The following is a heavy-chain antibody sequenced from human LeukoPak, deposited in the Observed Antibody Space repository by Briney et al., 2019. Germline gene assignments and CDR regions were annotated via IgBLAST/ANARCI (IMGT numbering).Heavy chain of an antibody. CDR2: SGGGGYTT. CDR1: GLTFGNYG. V-gene: IGHV3-23*01. J-gene: IGHJ4*02. Sequence: GGSLRLSCVASGLTFGNYGMNWVRQAPGEGLEWVSSSGGGGYTTYYADSVSGRFTISRDNSKNSMYLQMSSLRAEDTAIYYCAEVESSYCRIWGQGTLVTVSS. D-gene: IGHD3-10*01. CDR3: AEVESSYCRI.